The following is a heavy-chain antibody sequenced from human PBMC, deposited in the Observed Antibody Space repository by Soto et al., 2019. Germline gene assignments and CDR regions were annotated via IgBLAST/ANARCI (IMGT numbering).Heavy chain of an antibody. CDR2: ISVSGGST. Sequence: GGCMRLSCAASAFPFSSYAMSCDRQAPGRGMEWVSSISVSGGSTYYTDSVKGRFTISRDNAKNSLYLQMNSQRDEDTAVYYCARNLPMEYYWGQGTLVTVSS. CDR1: AFPFSSYA. D-gene: IGHD3-10*01. J-gene: IGHJ4*02. CDR3: ARNLPMEYY. V-gene: IGHV3-23*01.